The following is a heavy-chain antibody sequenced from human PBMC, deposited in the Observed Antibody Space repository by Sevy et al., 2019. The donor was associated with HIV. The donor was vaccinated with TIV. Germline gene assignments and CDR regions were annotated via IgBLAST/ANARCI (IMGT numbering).Heavy chain of an antibody. Sequence: GGSLRLSCEASGFTFSSSVMHWVRQAPGKGLEWVALISFDERTVNYVDSMKGRFIISRDNSKNTLYLQMNSLRVDDTAVYHCAREGYSSGSAGAFDIWGQRTMVTVSS. D-gene: IGHD3-22*01. CDR2: ISFDERTV. V-gene: IGHV3-30*04. CDR3: AREGYSSGSAGAFDI. CDR1: GFTFSSSV. J-gene: IGHJ3*02.